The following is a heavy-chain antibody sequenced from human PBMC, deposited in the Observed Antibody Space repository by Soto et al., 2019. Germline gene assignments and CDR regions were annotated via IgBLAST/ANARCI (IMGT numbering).Heavy chain of an antibody. D-gene: IGHD3-16*01. CDR2: ISGSGSST. J-gene: IGHJ6*02. CDR3: AKLWSDYYYTMDV. Sequence: PGGSLRLSCAASGFTFSSYAMSWVRQAPGKGLEWVSAISGSGSSTYYADSVKGRFTISRDNSKNTLYLQMNSLRAEDTAVYYCAKLWSDYYYTMDVWGQGTTVTVSS. V-gene: IGHV3-23*01. CDR1: GFTFSSYA.